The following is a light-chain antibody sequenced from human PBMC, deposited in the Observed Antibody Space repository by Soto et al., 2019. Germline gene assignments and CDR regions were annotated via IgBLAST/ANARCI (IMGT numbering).Light chain of an antibody. J-gene: IGLJ2*01. CDR1: SSDIGGYNY. CDR3: SSYAGNNDLI. Sequence: QSALTQPPSASGSPGQSVTISCTGTSSDIGGYNYVSWYQQHPGRAPKLMIYEVSQRPSGVPDRFSGSKSGNTASLTVSGLQAEDEADYYCSSYAGNNDLIFGGGTKLNVL. V-gene: IGLV2-8*01. CDR2: EVS.